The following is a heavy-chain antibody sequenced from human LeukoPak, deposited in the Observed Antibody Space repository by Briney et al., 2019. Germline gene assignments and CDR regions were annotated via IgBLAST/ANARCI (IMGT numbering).Heavy chain of an antibody. D-gene: IGHD4-17*01. CDR1: GGSIRSYY. V-gene: IGHV4-59*01. J-gene: IGHJ4*02. Sequence: SETLSLTCTVSGGSIRSYYWSWIRQPPGKGLEWMGYIYYSGSTNYNPSLKSRVSISVDTSKNQFSLKLSSVTAADTAVYYCARTGSTVTMLYPFDHWGQGTLVTVSS. CDR3: ARTGSTVTMLYPFDH. CDR2: IYYSGST.